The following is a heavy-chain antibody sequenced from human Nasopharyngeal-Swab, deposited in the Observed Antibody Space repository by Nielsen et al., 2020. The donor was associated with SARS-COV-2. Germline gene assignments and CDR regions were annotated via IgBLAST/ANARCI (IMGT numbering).Heavy chain of an antibody. V-gene: IGHV7-4-1*02. CDR1: GYTFTSYA. CDR2: INTNTGNP. CDR3: ARDQQLPPPLYYYYYMDV. D-gene: IGHD6-13*01. Sequence: ASVKVSCKASGYTFTSYAMNWVRQAPGQGLEWMGWINTNTGNPTYAQGFTGRFVFSLDTSVSTAYLQISSLKAEDTAAYYCARDQQLPPPLYYYYYMDVWGKGTTVTVSS. J-gene: IGHJ6*03.